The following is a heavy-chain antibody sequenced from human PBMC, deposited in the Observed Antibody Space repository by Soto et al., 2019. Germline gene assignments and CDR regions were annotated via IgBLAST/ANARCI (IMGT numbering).Heavy chain of an antibody. CDR2: IIPILGIA. V-gene: IGHV1-69*02. J-gene: IGHJ3*02. D-gene: IGHD1-20*01. CDR3: ARGNNWNHRPAFDI. CDR1: GGTFSSYT. Sequence: SVKVSCKASGGTFSSYTISWVRQAPGQGLEWMGRIIPILGIANYAQEFQGRVTITADKSTSTAYMELSSLRSEDTAVYYCARGNNWNHRPAFDIWGQGTMVTVSS.